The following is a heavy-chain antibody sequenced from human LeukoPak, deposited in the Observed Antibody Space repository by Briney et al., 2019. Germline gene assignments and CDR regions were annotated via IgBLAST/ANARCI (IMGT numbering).Heavy chain of an antibody. V-gene: IGHV3-23*01. J-gene: IGHJ3*02. CDR1: GFTFSSFA. CDR2: VSTSGVGT. Sequence: GGSLRLSCAASGFTFSSFAMSWIRQAPGKGLERVSSVSTSGVGTYYADSVRGRFTISRDNSKNTVFLQMNSLRAEDTAVYYCARGGSYLSAFDIWGQGTMVTVSS. CDR3: ARGGSYLSAFDI. D-gene: IGHD1-26*01.